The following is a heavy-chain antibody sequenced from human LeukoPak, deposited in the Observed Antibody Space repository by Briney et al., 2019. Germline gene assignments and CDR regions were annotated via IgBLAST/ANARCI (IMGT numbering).Heavy chain of an antibody. J-gene: IGHJ4*02. Sequence: SETLSLTCTVSGGSIRSYYWSWIRQPPGKGLEWIGYIYYSGSTKYNPSLKSRVTISVDTSKNQFSLRLSSVTAADTAVYYCARSVDTTMVDYWGQGTLVTVSS. CDR2: IYYSGST. CDR1: GGSIRSYY. CDR3: ARSVDTTMVDY. D-gene: IGHD5-18*01. V-gene: IGHV4-59*01.